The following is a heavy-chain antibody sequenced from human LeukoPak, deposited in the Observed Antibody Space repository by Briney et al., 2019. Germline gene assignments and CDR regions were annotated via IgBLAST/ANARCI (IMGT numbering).Heavy chain of an antibody. V-gene: IGHV3-48*01. CDR3: ARVIYNFWSGYYLLDV. J-gene: IGHJ6*02. Sequence: GGSLRLSCAASGFTFSSYSMNWVRQAPGKGLEWVSYISSSSSTIYYADPVKGRFTISRDNAKNSLYLQMNSLRAEDTAVYYCARVIYNFWSGYYLLDVWGQGTTVTVSS. D-gene: IGHD3-3*01. CDR2: ISSSSSTI. CDR1: GFTFSSYS.